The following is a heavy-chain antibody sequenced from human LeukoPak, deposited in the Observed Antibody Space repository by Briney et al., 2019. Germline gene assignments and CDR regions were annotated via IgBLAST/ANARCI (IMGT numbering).Heavy chain of an antibody. CDR3: ASLLWYSSALLS. D-gene: IGHD6-19*01. Sequence: GGSLRLSCAASGFTFSSYAMSWVRQAPGKGLEWVSAISGSGGSTYYADSMKGRFTISRDNSKNTLYLQMNSLRAEDTAVYYCASLLWYSSALLSWGQGTLVTVSS. V-gene: IGHV3-23*01. J-gene: IGHJ5*02. CDR2: ISGSGGST. CDR1: GFTFSSYA.